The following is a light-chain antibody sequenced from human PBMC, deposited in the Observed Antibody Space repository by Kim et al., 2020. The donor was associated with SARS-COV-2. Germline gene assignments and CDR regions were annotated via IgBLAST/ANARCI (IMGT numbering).Light chain of an antibody. CDR1: SSDIGAYNY. CDR2: DVN. V-gene: IGLV2-14*03. Sequence: QSALTQPASVSGSPGQSITISCTGTSSDIGAYNYVFWYQQHPDKAPKVKIYDVNKRPSGISSRYSGFKSDNTASLTISGLQAEDETTYHCSSYAASSTVIFGGGTQLTVL. CDR3: SSYAASSTVI. J-gene: IGLJ2*01.